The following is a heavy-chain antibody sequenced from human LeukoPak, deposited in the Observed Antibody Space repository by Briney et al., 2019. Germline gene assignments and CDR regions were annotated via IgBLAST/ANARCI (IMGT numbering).Heavy chain of an antibody. D-gene: IGHD1-1*01. CDR1: GFTFSTYV. CDR2: IWCDGSNE. J-gene: IGHJ4*02. V-gene: IGHV3-33*01. Sequence: QSGGSLRLSCAASGFTFSTYVMHWVRQAPGKGLEWVAVIWCDGSNEYYADSVKGRFTISRDNSKTTVYLQMNSLRAEDTAVYYCARDNNWYFDYWGQGTLVTVSS. CDR3: ARDNNWYFDY.